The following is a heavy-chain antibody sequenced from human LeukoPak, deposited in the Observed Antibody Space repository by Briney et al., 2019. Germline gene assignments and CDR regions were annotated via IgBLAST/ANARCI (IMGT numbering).Heavy chain of an antibody. CDR2: ISSSGGII. J-gene: IGHJ4*02. CDR3: ARGRRETLYYFDY. Sequence: GGSLRLSCAASEFTFSSYSMNWVRQAPGKGLEWVSYISSSGGIIYYADSVEGRFTISRDSAKNSLYLQMNSLRAEDTAVYYCARGRRETLYYFDYWGQGTLVTVSA. V-gene: IGHV3-48*04. CDR1: EFTFSSYS.